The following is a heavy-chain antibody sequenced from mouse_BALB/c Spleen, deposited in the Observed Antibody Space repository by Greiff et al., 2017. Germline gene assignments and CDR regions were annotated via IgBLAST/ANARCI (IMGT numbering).Heavy chain of an antibody. V-gene: IGHV5-12-2*01. J-gene: IGHJ2*01. Sequence: EVQGVESGGGLVQPGGSLKLSCAASGFTFSSYTMSWVRQTPEKRLEWVAYISNGGGSTYYPDTVKGRFTISRDNAKNTLYLQMSSLKSEDTAMYYCARRGTRYYFDYWGQGTTLTVSS. CDR2: ISNGGGST. CDR3: ARRGTRYYFDY. CDR1: GFTFSSYT. D-gene: IGHD3-3*01.